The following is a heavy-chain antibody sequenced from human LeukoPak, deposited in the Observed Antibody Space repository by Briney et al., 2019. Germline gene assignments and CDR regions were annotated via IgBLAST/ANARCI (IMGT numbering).Heavy chain of an antibody. CDR2: IYYSGAT. Sequence: GSLRLSCAASGFTFSNYWMSWVRQAPGGGLEWVGFIYYSGATNYNPSLKSRVTISADTSKNQFSLKLTSVTAADTAVYYCARHARHPFYNDRNGYYRGHLDYWGQGTVVTVSS. CDR1: GFTFSNYW. CDR3: ARHARHPFYNDRNGYYRGHLDY. D-gene: IGHD3-22*01. J-gene: IGHJ4*02. V-gene: IGHV4-59*08.